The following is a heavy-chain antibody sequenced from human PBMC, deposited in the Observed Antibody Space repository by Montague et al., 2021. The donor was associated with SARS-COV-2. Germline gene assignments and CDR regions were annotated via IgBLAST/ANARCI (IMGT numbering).Heavy chain of an antibody. D-gene: IGHD2-21*02. V-gene: IGHV6-1*01. CDR2: TYYRSKWYN. J-gene: IGHJ2*01. Sequence: CAISGDSVSSNIATWNWIRQSPSRGLEWLGRTYYRSKWYNDYAVSVKSRVIINPDTSNNRISLQLNSVTPEDTAVYYCARAYCGGHCYFYWYFDLWGRGTLVTVSS. CDR3: ARAYCGGHCYFYWYFDL. CDR1: GDSVSSNIAT.